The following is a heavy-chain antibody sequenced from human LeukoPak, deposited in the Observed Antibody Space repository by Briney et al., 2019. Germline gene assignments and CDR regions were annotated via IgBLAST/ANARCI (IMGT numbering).Heavy chain of an antibody. CDR3: ARDPYTSSRYWAFDI. J-gene: IGHJ3*02. CDR2: IYSGGST. D-gene: IGHD6-13*01. V-gene: IGHV3-66*02. Sequence: GGSLRLSCAASGLTVSGNYMTWVRQAPGKGLEWVSVIYSGGSTYYADSVKGRFTISRDSSKNTLYLQMNSLRPEDTAVYYCARDPYTSSRYWAFDIWGQGTMVTVSS. CDR1: GLTVSGNY.